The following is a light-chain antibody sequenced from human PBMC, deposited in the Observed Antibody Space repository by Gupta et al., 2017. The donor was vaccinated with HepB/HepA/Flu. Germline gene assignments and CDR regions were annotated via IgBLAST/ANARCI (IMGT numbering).Light chain of an antibody. V-gene: IGKV3-20*01. J-gene: IGKJ5*01. CDR2: GAS. CDR3: QQYGSSG. CDR1: QSVSSSY. Sequence: EIVLTKSPGPLSLSPGERATLSCRASQSVSSSYLAWYQQKPGQAPRLLIYGASSRATGIPDRFSGSGSGTDFTLTISRLEPEDFAVYYCQQYGSSGFGQGTRLEIK.